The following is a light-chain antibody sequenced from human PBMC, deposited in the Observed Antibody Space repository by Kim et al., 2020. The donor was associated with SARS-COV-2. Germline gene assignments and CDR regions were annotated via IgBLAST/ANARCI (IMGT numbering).Light chain of an antibody. V-gene: IGKV4-1*01. CDR2: WAS. Sequence: DIVMTQSPDSLAVYLGERATINCKSSQSVLFSSNNKNFLAWYQQKPGQPSKLLIYWASTRDSGVPDRFSGSGSGTDFTLTISSLQADDVAVYYCQQYYATPRTFGQGTKVDIK. CDR1: QSVLFSSNNKNF. J-gene: IGKJ1*01. CDR3: QQYYATPRT.